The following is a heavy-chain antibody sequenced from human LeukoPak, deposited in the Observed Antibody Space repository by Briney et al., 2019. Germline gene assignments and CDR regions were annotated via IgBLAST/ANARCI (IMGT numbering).Heavy chain of an antibody. Sequence: SETLSLTCSVSGDSISTSSYYWGWIRQPPGKGLEWIGTIYYSGSTYYNPSLTSRATISVDTSKNQFSLKLSSVTAADTAVYYCARAGYSYGYNYYYYYMDVWGKGTTVTVSS. CDR3: ARAGYSYGYNYYYYYMDV. CDR1: GDSISTSSYY. V-gene: IGHV4-39*07. J-gene: IGHJ6*03. CDR2: IYYSGST. D-gene: IGHD5-18*01.